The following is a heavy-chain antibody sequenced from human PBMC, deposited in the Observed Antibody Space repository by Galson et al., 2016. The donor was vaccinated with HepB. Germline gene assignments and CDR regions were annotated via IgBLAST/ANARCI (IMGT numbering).Heavy chain of an antibody. D-gene: IGHD5-18*01. CDR1: GFSFSDYT. Sequence: SLRLSCAASGFSFSDYTMNWVRQAPGKGLEWVSSIGATGIHMFYAGSVRGRFTISRDNAKNSLFLQVNYLRAEDSGVYYCTRDRPYSDFDYWGQGTLVTVSS. V-gene: IGHV3-21*01. CDR3: TRDRPYSDFDY. J-gene: IGHJ4*02. CDR2: IGATGIHM.